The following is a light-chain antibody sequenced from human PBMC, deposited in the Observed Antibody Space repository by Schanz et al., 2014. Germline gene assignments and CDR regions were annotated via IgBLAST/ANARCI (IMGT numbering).Light chain of an antibody. V-gene: IGKV3D-15*02. J-gene: IGKJ2*01. CDR1: KSVNSH. CDR2: GAS. Sequence: IVMTQSPATLSVSPGERATLSCRASKSVNSHLAWYQQKPGQAPRLLIYGASIRATGVPDRFSGSGSGTDFTLTITRLEPGDFAVYYCQQYSSSPFTFGQGTNLEIK. CDR3: QQYSSSPFT.